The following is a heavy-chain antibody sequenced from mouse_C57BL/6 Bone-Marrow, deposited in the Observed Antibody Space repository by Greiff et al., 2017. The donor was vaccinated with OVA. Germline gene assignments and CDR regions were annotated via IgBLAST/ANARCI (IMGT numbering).Heavy chain of an antibody. CDR1: GYAFTNYL. V-gene: IGHV1-54*01. J-gene: IGHJ3*01. Sequence: QVQLQQSGAELVRPGTSVKVSCKASGYAFTNYLIEWVKQRPGQGLEWIGVINPGSGVTNYNEKFKGKATLTADKSSSTAYMQLSSLTSEDSAVYFCARGWAWFAYWGQGTLVTVSA. CDR2: INPGSGVT. D-gene: IGHD1-1*02. CDR3: ARGWAWFAY.